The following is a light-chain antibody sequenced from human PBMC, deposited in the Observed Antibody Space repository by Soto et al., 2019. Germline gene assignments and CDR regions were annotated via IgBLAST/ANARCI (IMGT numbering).Light chain of an antibody. CDR1: QSISSY. CDR2: AAS. CDR3: QQSYSTPRT. V-gene: IGKV1-39*01. J-gene: IGKJ1*01. Sequence: DIQMTQSPSSLSASVGDRVTITCRASQSISSYLNWYQQKPGKAPKIMSYAASSLQRGVPSRFSGSGSGTDFTLTIGSLQPEDFETYYCQQSYSTPRTFGQGTKVDIK.